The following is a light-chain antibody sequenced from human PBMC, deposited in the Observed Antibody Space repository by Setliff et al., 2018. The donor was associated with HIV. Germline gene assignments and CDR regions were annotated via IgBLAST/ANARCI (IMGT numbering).Light chain of an antibody. Sequence: SYELTQPPSVSVAPGKTASITCGGDNIGTKSVHWYQQKPGQAPVVGVYDDSDRPSGITERISGSNSGHTATLTITRVEVGDEADFYCQVWDSSSDQYVFGSGTKVTVL. CDR2: DDS. V-gene: IGLV3-21*03. J-gene: IGLJ1*01. CDR3: QVWDSSSDQYV. CDR1: NIGTKS.